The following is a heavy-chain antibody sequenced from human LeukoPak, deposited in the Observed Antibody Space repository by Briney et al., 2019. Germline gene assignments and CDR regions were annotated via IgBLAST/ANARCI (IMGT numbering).Heavy chain of an antibody. J-gene: IGHJ6*02. V-gene: IGHV1-69*04. Sequence: SVKVSCKASGGTFSSYAISWVRQAPGQGLEWMGRIIPILGIANYAQKFQGRVTITADKSTSAAYMELSSLRSEDTAVYYCARVRYCSSTSCYTARGNYYYYGMDVWGQGTTVTVSS. D-gene: IGHD2-2*02. CDR1: GGTFSSYA. CDR3: ARVRYCSSTSCYTARGNYYYYGMDV. CDR2: IIPILGIA.